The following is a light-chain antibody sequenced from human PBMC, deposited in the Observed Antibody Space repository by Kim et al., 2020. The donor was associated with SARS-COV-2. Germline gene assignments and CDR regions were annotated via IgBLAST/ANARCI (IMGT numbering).Light chain of an antibody. CDR3: QQNHVYPTT. Sequence: SALVGGRATCTWRRVRDIDNSLVWFKQKPGKAPKSRFLGASTLQGGFPPRFAGGGSGTDLTLTTTSLQSDKLATYYFQQNHVYPTTFGQGTK. V-gene: IGKV1-16*01. CDR1: RDIDNS. CDR2: GAS. J-gene: IGKJ2*01.